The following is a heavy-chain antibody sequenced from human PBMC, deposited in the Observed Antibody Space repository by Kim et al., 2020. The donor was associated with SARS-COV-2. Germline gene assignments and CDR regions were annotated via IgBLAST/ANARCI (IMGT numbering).Heavy chain of an antibody. CDR3: ARGALRAYAFDI. CDR1: GGSISSYY. D-gene: IGHD1-26*01. Sequence: SETLSLTCTVSGGSISSYYWSWIRQPPGKGLEWIGYIYYSGSTNYNPSLKSRVTISVDTSKNQFSLKLSSVTAADTAVYYCARGALRAYAFDIWGQGTMVTVSS. J-gene: IGHJ3*02. V-gene: IGHV4-59*08. CDR2: IYYSGST.